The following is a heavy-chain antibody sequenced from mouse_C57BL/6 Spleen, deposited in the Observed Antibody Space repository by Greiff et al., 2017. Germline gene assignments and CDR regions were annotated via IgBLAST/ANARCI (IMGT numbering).Heavy chain of an antibody. Sequence: VQLQQSGPELVKPGASVKISCKASGYSFTGYYMNWVKQSPEKSLEWIGEINPSTGGTTYNQKFKAKATLTVDKSSSTAYMQLKSLTSEDSAVYYCARTLTTVVADYYAMDYWGQGTSVTVSS. CDR1: GYSFTGYY. D-gene: IGHD1-1*01. CDR3: ARTLTTVVADYYAMDY. J-gene: IGHJ4*01. V-gene: IGHV1-42*01. CDR2: INPSTGGT.